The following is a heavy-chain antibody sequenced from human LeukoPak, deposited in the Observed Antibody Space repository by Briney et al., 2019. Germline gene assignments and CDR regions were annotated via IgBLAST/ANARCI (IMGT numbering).Heavy chain of an antibody. Sequence: PGGSLRLSCAASGFTFEDYGMSWVRQAPGKGLEWVSGINWNGGSTGYADSVKGRFTISRDNAKKSMYLQMNSLRAEDTALYYCARVRSSGWYFDYWGQGTLVTVSS. CDR3: ARVRSSGWYFDY. D-gene: IGHD6-19*01. CDR1: GFTFEDYG. V-gene: IGHV3-20*04. CDR2: INWNGGST. J-gene: IGHJ4*02.